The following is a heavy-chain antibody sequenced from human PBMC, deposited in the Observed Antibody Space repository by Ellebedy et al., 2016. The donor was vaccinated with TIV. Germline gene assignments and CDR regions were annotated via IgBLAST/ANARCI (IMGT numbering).Heavy chain of an antibody. D-gene: IGHD3-3*01. CDR1: GYTFTSYY. CDR3: ARDPTPIPPITIFGVVIKYGWFNP. V-gene: IGHV1-46*01. J-gene: IGHJ5*02. Sequence: ASVKVSXXASGYTFTSYYMHWVRQAPGQGLEWMGIINPSGGSTSYAQKFQGRVTMTRDTSTSTVYMELSSLRSEDTAVYYCARDPTPIPPITIFGVVIKYGWFNPWGQGTLVTVSS. CDR2: INPSGGST.